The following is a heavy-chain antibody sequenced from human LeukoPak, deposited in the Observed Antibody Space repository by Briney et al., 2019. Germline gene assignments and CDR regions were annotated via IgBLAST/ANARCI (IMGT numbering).Heavy chain of an antibody. CDR1: GFPFSIYE. CDR3: ALLAVASDFDY. V-gene: IGHV3-48*03. J-gene: IGHJ4*02. Sequence: GGSLRLSCAVSGFPFSIYEMNWVRQAPGKWLEWVSNIGSSGTTRYYADSVKGRFSISRDNAKNSLYLQMNSLRVEDTGVYYCALLAVASDFDYWGQGALVTVSS. CDR2: IGSSGTTR. D-gene: IGHD6-19*01.